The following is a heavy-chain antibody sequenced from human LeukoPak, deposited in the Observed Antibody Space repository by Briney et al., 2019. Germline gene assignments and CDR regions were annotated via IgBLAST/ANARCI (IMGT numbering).Heavy chain of an antibody. J-gene: IGHJ4*02. V-gene: IGHV3-30*04. CDR2: ISYDGSNK. Sequence: GRSLRLSCAASGFTFSSYAMHWVRQAPGKGLEWVAVISYDGSNKYYADPVKGRFTISRDNSKNTLYLQMNSLRAEDTAVYYCARDYDFWSGPGYWGQGTLVTVSS. CDR3: ARDYDFWSGPGY. CDR1: GFTFSSYA. D-gene: IGHD3-3*01.